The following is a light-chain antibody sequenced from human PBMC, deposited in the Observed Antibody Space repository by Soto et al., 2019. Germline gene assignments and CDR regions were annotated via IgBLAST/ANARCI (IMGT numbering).Light chain of an antibody. CDR2: DAS. Sequence: EIVLTQSPATLSLSPGEGATLSCRASQSVSRFLAWYQQKPGQAPRLLIYDASNRATGIPARFSGGGSGTDFTLTISSLEPEDFAVYYCQQRSNWPLTFGGGTKVEIK. J-gene: IGKJ4*01. CDR3: QQRSNWPLT. V-gene: IGKV3-11*01. CDR1: QSVSRF.